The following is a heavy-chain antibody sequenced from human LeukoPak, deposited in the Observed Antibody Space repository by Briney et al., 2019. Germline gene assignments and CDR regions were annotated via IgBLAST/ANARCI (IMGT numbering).Heavy chain of an antibody. CDR3: AREGGSGYENLDY. CDR1: GYTFTSYD. CDR2: IIPIFGTA. Sequence: SVKVSCKASGYTFTSYDINWVRQAPGQGLEWMGGIIPIFGTANYAQKFQGRVTITTDESTSTAYMELSSLRSEDTAVYYCAREGGSGYENLDYWGQGTLVTVSS. D-gene: IGHD5-12*01. V-gene: IGHV1-69*05. J-gene: IGHJ4*02.